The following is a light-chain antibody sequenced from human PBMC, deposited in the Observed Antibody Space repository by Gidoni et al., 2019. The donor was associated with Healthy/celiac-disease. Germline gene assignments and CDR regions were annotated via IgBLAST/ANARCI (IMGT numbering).Light chain of an antibody. Sequence: DIQMTQSPSSLSASVGDRVTITCRASQSNSSYLNWYQQKPGKAPKLLIYAASSLQSGVPSRFSGSGSGTDFTLTISSLQPEDFATYYCQQSYSTTWTFGQGPKLEIK. V-gene: IGKV1-39*01. CDR3: QQSYSTTWT. CDR1: QSNSSY. CDR2: AAS. J-gene: IGKJ1*01.